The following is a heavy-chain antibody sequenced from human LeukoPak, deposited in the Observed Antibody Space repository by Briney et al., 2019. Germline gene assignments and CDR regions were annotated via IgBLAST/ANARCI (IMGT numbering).Heavy chain of an antibody. J-gene: IGHJ4*02. Sequence: ASVKVSCKASGYTFTGYYMHWVRQAPGQGLEWMGWINPNSGGTNSAQKFQGRVTMTRDTSISTAYMELSGLRSDDTAVYYCARGPHITIFGVDDYYFDYWGQGTLVTVSS. CDR1: GYTFTGYY. D-gene: IGHD3-3*01. V-gene: IGHV1-2*02. CDR3: ARGPHITIFGVDDYYFDY. CDR2: INPNSGGT.